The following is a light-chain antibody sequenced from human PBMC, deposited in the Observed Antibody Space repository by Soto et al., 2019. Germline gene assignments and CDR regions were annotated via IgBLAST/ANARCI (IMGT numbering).Light chain of an antibody. CDR3: QQYNYNWT. J-gene: IGKJ1*01. Sequence: DIQMTQSPSTLSASVGDRVTITCRASQSISSWLAWYQQKPGQAPKLLIYKASTLQSGVPSRFSGSGSGTEFTLAISSLQSDDSATYYCQQYNYNWTFGQGTKVEIK. V-gene: IGKV1-5*03. CDR1: QSISSW. CDR2: KAS.